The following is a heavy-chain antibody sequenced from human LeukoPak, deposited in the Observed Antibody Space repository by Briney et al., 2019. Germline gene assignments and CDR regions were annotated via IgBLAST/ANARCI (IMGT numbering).Heavy chain of an antibody. CDR1: GFTFSSYD. CDR3: ARDQRYCSSSSCPWEPFDY. CDR2: ISSGGSNI. V-gene: IGHV3-48*03. Sequence: GGSLRLSCAASGFTFSSYDMNWVRQAPGKGLELVSYISSGGSNINYADSVKGRFTISRDNAKDSLYLQMNSLRAEDTAVYYCARDQRYCSSSSCPWEPFDYWGQGTLVTVSS. D-gene: IGHD2-2*01. J-gene: IGHJ4*02.